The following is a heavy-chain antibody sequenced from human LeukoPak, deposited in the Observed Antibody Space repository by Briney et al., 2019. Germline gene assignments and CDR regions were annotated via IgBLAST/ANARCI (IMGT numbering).Heavy chain of an antibody. CDR1: GGSITSTSYY. Sequence: SETLSLTCTVSGGSITSTSYYWGWIRQPPGKGLEWIGSIYYSVTTYYNPSLKSRVTISVDTSKNQFSLKLSSVTAADTAVYYCASRGSYYVYWGQGTLVTVSS. CDR2: IYYSVTT. V-gene: IGHV4-39*01. CDR3: ASRGSYYVY. D-gene: IGHD1-26*01. J-gene: IGHJ4*02.